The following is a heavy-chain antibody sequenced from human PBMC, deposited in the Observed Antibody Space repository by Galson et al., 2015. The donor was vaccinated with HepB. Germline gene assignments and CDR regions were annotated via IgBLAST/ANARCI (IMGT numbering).Heavy chain of an antibody. D-gene: IGHD2-21*02. V-gene: IGHV3-20*04. J-gene: IGHJ4*02. Sequence: SLRLSCAASGFTFDDYGMSWVRQGQGKGLEWVPGINWNGGRTAYADSVKGRFTISRDNAKNSLYLQMNSLRAEDTAVYYCARGLLSGVVVTPTGYWGQGTLVTVSS. CDR2: INWNGGRT. CDR3: ARGLLSGVVVTPTGY. CDR1: GFTFDDYG.